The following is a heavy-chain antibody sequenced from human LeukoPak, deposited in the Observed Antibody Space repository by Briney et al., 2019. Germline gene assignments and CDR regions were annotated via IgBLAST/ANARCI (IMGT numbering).Heavy chain of an antibody. CDR2: ISWNSATI. CDR3: AKGDRNSYYSFDY. V-gene: IGHV3-9*01. CDR1: GFTFDDYA. Sequence: GRSLRLSCAASGFTFDDYAMHWVRQAPGKGLEWVSGISWNSATIGYADSVKGRFTISRDNAKNSLYLQMNNLKPEDSAFYYCAKGDRNSYYSFDYWGQGALVTVSS. D-gene: IGHD1-26*01. J-gene: IGHJ4*02.